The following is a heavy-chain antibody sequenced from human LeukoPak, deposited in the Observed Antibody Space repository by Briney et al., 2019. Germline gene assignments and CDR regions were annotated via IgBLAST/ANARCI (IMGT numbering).Heavy chain of an antibody. V-gene: IGHV1-2*04. CDR2: INPNSGGT. J-gene: IGHJ5*02. CDR1: GYTFTGYY. Sequence: ASVKVSCKASGYTFTGYYMHWVRQAPGQGLEWMGWINPNSGGTNYAQEFQGWVTMTRDTSISTAYMELSRLRSDDTAVYYCARARITMVRGVPGDWFDPWGQGTLVTVSS. CDR3: ARARITMVRGVPGDWFDP. D-gene: IGHD3-10*01.